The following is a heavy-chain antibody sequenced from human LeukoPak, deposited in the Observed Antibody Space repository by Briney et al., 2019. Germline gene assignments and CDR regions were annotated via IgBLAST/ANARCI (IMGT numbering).Heavy chain of an antibody. Sequence: GESLKISCKGSGYSFTSYWIGWVRQMPGKGLEWMGIIYPGGSDTRYSPSFQGQVTISADKSISTAYLQWSSLKASDTAMYYCARGYCSSTSCYRGFDPWGQGTLVTVSS. CDR3: ARGYCSSTSCYRGFDP. CDR2: IYPGGSDT. CDR1: GYSFTSYW. J-gene: IGHJ5*02. V-gene: IGHV5-51*01. D-gene: IGHD2-2*02.